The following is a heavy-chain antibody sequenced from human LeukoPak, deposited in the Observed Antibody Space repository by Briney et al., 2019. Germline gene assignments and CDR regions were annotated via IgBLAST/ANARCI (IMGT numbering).Heavy chain of an antibody. D-gene: IGHD5-12*01. Sequence: PGGSLRLSCAASGFTFSSYAMHWVRQAPGKGLEWVAVISYDGSNKYYADSVKGRFTISRDNSKNTLYLQMNSLRAEDTAVYYCARDGHSGYDSDYHYYYYMDVWGKGTTVTVSS. V-gene: IGHV3-30*04. CDR1: GFTFSSYA. CDR3: ARDGHSGYDSDYHYYYYMDV. J-gene: IGHJ6*03. CDR2: ISYDGSNK.